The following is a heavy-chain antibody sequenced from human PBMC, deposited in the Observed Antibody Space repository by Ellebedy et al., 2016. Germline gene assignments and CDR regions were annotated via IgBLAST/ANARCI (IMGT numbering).Heavy chain of an antibody. CDR3: ARDGYSSGWSREYYFDY. CDR2: INSDGSST. J-gene: IGHJ4*02. Sequence: GGSLRLSCAASGFTFSSYWMHWVRQAPGKGLVWVSRINSDGSSTSYADSVKGRFTISRDNAKNTLYLQMNSLRAEDTAMYYCARDGYSSGWSREYYFDYWGQGTLVTVSS. CDR1: GFTFSSYW. V-gene: IGHV3-74*01. D-gene: IGHD6-19*01.